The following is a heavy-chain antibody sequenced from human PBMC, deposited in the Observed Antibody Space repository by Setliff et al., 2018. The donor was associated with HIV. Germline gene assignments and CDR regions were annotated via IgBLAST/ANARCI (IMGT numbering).Heavy chain of an antibody. CDR3: ARKYTGGPLDY. V-gene: IGHV1-18*01. Sequence: ASVKVSCKASGYTFTSYGIXXVRQAPGQGREWMGWISTYNGNTHYAQKLQGRVTMTTDTSTSTAYMELRSLRSDDTAMYYCARKYTGGPLDYWGQGTLVTVSS. CDR2: ISTYNGNT. J-gene: IGHJ4*02. D-gene: IGHD6-19*01. CDR1: GYTFTSYG.